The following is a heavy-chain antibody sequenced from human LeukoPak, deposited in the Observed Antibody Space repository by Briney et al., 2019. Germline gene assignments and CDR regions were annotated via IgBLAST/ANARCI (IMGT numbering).Heavy chain of an antibody. Sequence: ASVKVSCKASGGTFSSYAISWVRQAPGQGLEWMGGIIPIFGTANYAQKFQGRVTMTTDTSTSTAYMELRSLRSDDTAVYYCARDIFPEYYDFWSGYSGYWGQGTLVTVSS. CDR1: GGTFSSYA. CDR3: ARDIFPEYYDFWSGYSGY. J-gene: IGHJ4*02. V-gene: IGHV1-69*05. CDR2: IIPIFGTA. D-gene: IGHD3-3*01.